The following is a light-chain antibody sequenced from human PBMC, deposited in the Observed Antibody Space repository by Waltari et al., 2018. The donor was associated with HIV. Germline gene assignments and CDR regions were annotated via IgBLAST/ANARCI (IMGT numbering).Light chain of an antibody. V-gene: IGLV3-21*01. CDR2: YDK. CDR1: NIERKS. CDR3: QVWDSSIEQVL. J-gene: IGLJ3*02. Sequence: SVLTQPPSVSVATGMTARITCGGKNIERKSVHWYQQKPGQAPILVIYYDKDRPSGIPERFSGSDSGNTATLTITRVGAGDEAGFYCQVWDSSIEQVLCGVGTKLTVV.